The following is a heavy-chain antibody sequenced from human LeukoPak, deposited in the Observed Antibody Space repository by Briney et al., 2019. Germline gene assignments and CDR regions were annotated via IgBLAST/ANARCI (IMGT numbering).Heavy chain of an antibody. CDR2: INHSGST. V-gene: IGHV4-34*01. J-gene: IGHJ6*02. CDR3: ARDRGGSSWGNYYGMDV. D-gene: IGHD6-13*01. Sequence: SETLSLTCAVYGGSFSGYYWSWIRQPPGKGLEWIGEINHSGSTNYNPSLKSRVTISVDTSKNQFSLKLSSVTAADTAVYYCARDRGGSSWGNYYGMDVWGQGTTVTVSS. CDR1: GGSFSGYY.